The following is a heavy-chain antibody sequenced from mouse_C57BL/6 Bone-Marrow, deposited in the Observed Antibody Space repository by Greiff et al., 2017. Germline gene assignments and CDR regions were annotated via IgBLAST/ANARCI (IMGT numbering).Heavy chain of an antibody. CDR1: GYTFTDYE. V-gene: IGHV1-15*01. CDR3: TRGTFAVVAEGLPYYFDY. CDR2: IDPETGGT. Sequence: VQLQESGAELVRPGASVTLSCKASGYTFTDYEMHWVKQTPVHGLEWIGAIDPETGGTAYNQKFKGKAILTADKSSSTAYMELRSLTSEDSAVYYCTRGTFAVVAEGLPYYFDYWGQGTTLTVSS. D-gene: IGHD1-1*01. J-gene: IGHJ2*01.